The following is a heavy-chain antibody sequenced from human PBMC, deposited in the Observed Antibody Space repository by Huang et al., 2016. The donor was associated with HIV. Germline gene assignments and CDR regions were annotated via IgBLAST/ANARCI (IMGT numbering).Heavy chain of an antibody. CDR2: ISAYNGVT. CDR3: ARDSPLLGVVIVVVPTAPNAFDI. J-gene: IGHJ3*02. Sequence: QVQLVQSGVEVKKPGASVKVSCKASGYTFTSFGIRWVRQDPGQGLEWMGWISAYNGVTNYAQNVQGRVTMTTDTSTSTAYMELRSLRSDDTAVYYCARDSPLLGVVIVVVPTAPNAFDIWGQGTMVTVSS. CDR1: GYTFTSFG. D-gene: IGHD2-2*01. V-gene: IGHV1-18*01.